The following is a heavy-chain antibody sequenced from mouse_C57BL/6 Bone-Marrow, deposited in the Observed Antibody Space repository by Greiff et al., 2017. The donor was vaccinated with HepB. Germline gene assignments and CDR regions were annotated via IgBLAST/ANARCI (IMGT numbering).Heavy chain of an antibody. CDR2: ISYDGSN. CDR1: GYSITSGYY. Sequence: DVKLQESGPGLVKPSQSLSLTCSVTGYSITSGYYWNWIRQFPGNKLEWMGYISYDGSNNYNPSLKNRISITRDTSKNQFFLKLNSVTTEDTATYYCAREGSYYPYAMDYWGQGTSVTVSS. J-gene: IGHJ4*01. CDR3: AREGSYYPYAMDY. V-gene: IGHV3-6*01. D-gene: IGHD2-10*01.